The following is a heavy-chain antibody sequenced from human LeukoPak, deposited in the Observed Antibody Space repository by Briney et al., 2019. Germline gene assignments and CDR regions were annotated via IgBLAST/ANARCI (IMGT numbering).Heavy chain of an antibody. Sequence: SETLSLTCTVSGGSISSSSYYWGWIRQPPGKGLEWIGSIYYSGSTYYNPSLKSRVTISVDTSKNQFSLKLSPVTAADTAVYYCASSDWGSYINWGQGTLVTVSS. D-gene: IGHD1-26*01. J-gene: IGHJ4*02. V-gene: IGHV4-39*01. CDR3: ASSDWGSYIN. CDR1: GGSISSSSYY. CDR2: IYYSGST.